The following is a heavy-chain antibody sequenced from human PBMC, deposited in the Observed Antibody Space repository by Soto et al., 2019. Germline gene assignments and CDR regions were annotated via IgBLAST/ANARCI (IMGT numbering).Heavy chain of an antibody. J-gene: IGHJ6*03. D-gene: IGHD2-2*01. CDR3: ARQVVPAAMQYYYYYYMDV. V-gene: IGHV4-59*08. CDR1: GGSISSYY. CDR2: IYYSGST. Sequence: PSETLSLTCTVSGGSISSYYWGWIRQPPGKGLEWIGYIYYSGSTNYNPSLKSRVTISVDTSKNQFSLKLSSVTAADTAVYYCARQVVPAAMQYYYYYYMDVWGKGTTVTVSS.